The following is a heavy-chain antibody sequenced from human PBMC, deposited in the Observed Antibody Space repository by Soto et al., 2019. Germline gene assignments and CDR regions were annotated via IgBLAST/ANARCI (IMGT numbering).Heavy chain of an antibody. J-gene: IGHJ1*01. CDR2: INWNSGSI. CDR3: VKDESINWYSGHFRH. D-gene: IGHD6-13*01. V-gene: IGHV3-9*01. CDR1: GFTFDDYA. Sequence: GGSLILSCAASGFTFDDYAMHWVRQVPGKGLGWVSGINWNSGSIGYADSVKGRFAISRDNAKNSLHLQMNSLRAEDTAFYYCVKDESINWYSGHFRHWGQGTLVTVSS.